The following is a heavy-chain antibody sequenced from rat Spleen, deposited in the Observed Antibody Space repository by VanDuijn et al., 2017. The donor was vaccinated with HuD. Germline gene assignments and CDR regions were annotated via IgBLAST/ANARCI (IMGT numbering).Heavy chain of an antibody. CDR2: INKDSSTI. D-gene: IGHD4-3*01. J-gene: IGHJ2*01. CDR1: GFNFNNYW. Sequence: EVKLVESGGGLVQPGRSLKLSCAASGFNFNNYWMDWVRQAPGKGLEWIGEINKDSSTIKYSPSLKDKCTISRDNAQNTLYLQMEKLGSEDTAIYYCVREELGVRDWGQGVMVTVSS. CDR3: VREELGVRD. V-gene: IGHV4-2*01.